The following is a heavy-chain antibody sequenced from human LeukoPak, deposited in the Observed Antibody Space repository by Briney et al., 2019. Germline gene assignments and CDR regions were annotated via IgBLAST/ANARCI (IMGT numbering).Heavy chain of an antibody. CDR2: INHSGST. D-gene: IGHD5-12*01. CDR3: ARKRSFWLRQYYFYD. Sequence: SETLSLTCAVYGGSFSGHYWSWLRQPPGKGLEWIGEINHSGSTNYNPSLKSRVTISVDTSKSQFSLKLSSVTAADTAVYYCARKRSFWLRQYYFYDSGEATPVT. V-gene: IGHV4-34*01. CDR1: GGSFSGHY. J-gene: IGHJ4*02.